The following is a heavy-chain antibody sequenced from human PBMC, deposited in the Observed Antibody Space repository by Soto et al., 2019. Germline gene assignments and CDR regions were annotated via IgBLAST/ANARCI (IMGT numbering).Heavy chain of an antibody. Sequence: PSETLSLTCTVSGGSISSSSFHWGWIRQPPGKGLEWIGSIYYSGSTNYNPSLKSRVTISVDTSKNQFSLKLSSVTAADTAVYYCSIHAGGWEPEGLDIWGQGTTVTVAS. CDR3: SIHAGGWEPEGLDI. D-gene: IGHD1-26*01. CDR2: IYYSGST. V-gene: IGHV4-39*01. J-gene: IGHJ3*02. CDR1: GGSISSSSFH.